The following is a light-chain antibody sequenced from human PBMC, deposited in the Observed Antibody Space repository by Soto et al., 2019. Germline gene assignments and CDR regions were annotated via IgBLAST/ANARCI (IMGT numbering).Light chain of an antibody. CDR3: QQSYRSPYT. CDR1: QNINIY. J-gene: IGKJ2*01. CDR2: DAS. V-gene: IGKV1-39*01. Sequence: IQLTQSPSSLSASVGDRVTVTCRASQNINIYLNWYQQKPGKAPTLLIYDASSLPSGVPSRFSGGGSRTDFTLTISSLQTEDLATYYCQQSYRSPYTFGQGTNLEI.